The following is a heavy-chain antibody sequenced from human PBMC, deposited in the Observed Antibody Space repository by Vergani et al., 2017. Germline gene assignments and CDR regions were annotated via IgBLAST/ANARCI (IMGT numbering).Heavy chain of an antibody. CDR3: ARELFHSGAGGPQRRGPWDY. J-gene: IGHJ4*02. D-gene: IGHD3-10*01. CDR2: IHSGGSI. CDR1: GFIVSSHY. Sequence: VQLVESGGGLVQPEGSLRLSCAVSGFIVSSHYMTWVRQAPGKGLEWVAVIHSGGSIFYADSVMGRFTISRDRSKNTLDLHMNSLKAEDTAVYYCARELFHSGAGGPQRRGPWDYWGQGVLVTVSS. V-gene: IGHV3-66*01.